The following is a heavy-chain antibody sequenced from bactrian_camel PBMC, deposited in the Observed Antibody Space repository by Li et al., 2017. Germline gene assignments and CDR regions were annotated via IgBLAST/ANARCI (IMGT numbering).Heavy chain of an antibody. V-gene: IGHV3S55*01. J-gene: IGHJ4*01. D-gene: IGHD1*01. CDR1: GFSSNRCG. Sequence: VQLVESGGGSVQAGGSLRLSCTAPGFSSNRCGMDWYRQAVGKQREGIAAIYRNGATVYEDSVEGRFTISRVNAKNLYLQMNRLEPEDTAMYFCAAAAYLYCIGSESQGGERINWHYWGQGTQVTVS. CDR3: AAAAYLYCIGSESQGGERINWHY. CDR2: IYRNGAT.